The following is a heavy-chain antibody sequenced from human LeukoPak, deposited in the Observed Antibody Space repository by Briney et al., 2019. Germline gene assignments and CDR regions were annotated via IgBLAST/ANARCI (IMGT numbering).Heavy chain of an antibody. CDR2: IIPLFGTA. Sequence: AASVKVSCKASGGTFSSYAISWVRQAPGQGLEWMGGIIPLFGTANYAQRFQGRVTITADESTSTAYMALSSLRSEDTAIYYCARARIPFAVVIPWDYWGQGTLVTVSS. J-gene: IGHJ4*02. CDR1: GGTFSSYA. CDR3: ARARIPFAVVIPWDY. D-gene: IGHD3-3*01. V-gene: IGHV1-69*13.